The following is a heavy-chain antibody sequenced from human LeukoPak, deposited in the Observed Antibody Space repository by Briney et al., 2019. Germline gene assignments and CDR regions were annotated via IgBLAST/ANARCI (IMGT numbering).Heavy chain of an antibody. CDR2: IGPSGGSI. Sequence: PGGSLRLSCTASGFTFSDYYMTWIRQGPGKGLEWVSSIGPSGGSIFYADSLKGRISISRDNAQNSLHLQLSSLRADDTAVYYCARLAGSRPPWYLDLWGRGTLVTVSS. J-gene: IGHJ2*01. D-gene: IGHD6-19*01. CDR1: GFTFSDYY. CDR3: ARLAGSRPPWYLDL. V-gene: IGHV3-11*01.